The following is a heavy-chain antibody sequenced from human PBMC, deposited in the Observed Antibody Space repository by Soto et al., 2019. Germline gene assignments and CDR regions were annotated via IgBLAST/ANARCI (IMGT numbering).Heavy chain of an antibody. V-gene: IGHV3-21*06. CDR1: GFTFSRYG. CDR3: ARDPSEGRVGNWFES. J-gene: IGHJ5*01. CDR2: ISSTTSYV. Sequence: EVQLVESGGGLVKPGGSLRLSCAASGFTFSRYGMNWLRQAPGKGLEWVASISSTTSYVYYADSVKGRFSTSRDNAKNILYLEMYALRTEDTAGYYCARDPSEGRVGNWFESWGQGTLVTVSS. D-gene: IGHD2-2*01.